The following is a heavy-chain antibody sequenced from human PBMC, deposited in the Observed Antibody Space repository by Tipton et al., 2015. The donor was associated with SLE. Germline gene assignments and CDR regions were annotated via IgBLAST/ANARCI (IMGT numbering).Heavy chain of an antibody. V-gene: IGHV4-39*07. D-gene: IGHD6-6*01. CDR3: VRGRGSSSMGPYGMDV. Sequence: LTCTVSGASISSSIYYWGWIRQPPGKGLEWIGSISYSGSTSYNPSLKSRVTTALDTSKNQFSLRLTSVTAADTAVYYCVRGRGSSSMGPYGMDVWGQGTTVTVSS. CDR2: ISYSGST. CDR1: GASISSSIYY. J-gene: IGHJ6*02.